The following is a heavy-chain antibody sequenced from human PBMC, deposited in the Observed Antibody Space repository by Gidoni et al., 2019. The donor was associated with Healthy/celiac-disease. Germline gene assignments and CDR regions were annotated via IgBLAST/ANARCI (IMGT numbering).Heavy chain of an antibody. CDR1: GFTFSSYG. CDR3: AKDGGYSSSWRPEFDY. CDR2: ISYDGSNK. Sequence: QVQLVESGGGVVQPGRSLRLSCAASGFTFSSYGRHWVRQAPGKGLEWVAVISYDGSNKDYADSVKGRFTISRDNSKNTLYLQMNSLRAEDTAVYYCAKDGGYSSSWRPEFDYWGQGTLVTVSS. V-gene: IGHV3-30*18. J-gene: IGHJ4*02. D-gene: IGHD6-13*01.